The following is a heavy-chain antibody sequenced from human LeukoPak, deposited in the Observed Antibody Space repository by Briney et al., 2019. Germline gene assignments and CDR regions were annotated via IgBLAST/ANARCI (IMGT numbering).Heavy chain of an antibody. J-gene: IGHJ4*02. CDR3: VRERFHGSGAPKFDF. CDR1: GFTFSKYS. V-gene: IGHV3-21*06. CDR2: ISGSGSYI. D-gene: IGHD3-10*01. Sequence: GGSLRLSCAASGFTFSKYSMNWVRQTPRKGLEWVSCISGSGSYIYYADSVKGRFTISRDNAKNSLHLQVNSLRAEDTAVYYCVRERFHGSGAPKFDFWGQGTLVTVSS.